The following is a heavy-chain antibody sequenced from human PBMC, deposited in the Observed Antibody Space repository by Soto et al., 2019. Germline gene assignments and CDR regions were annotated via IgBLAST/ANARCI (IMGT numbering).Heavy chain of an antibody. CDR3: ARDPDYYDSSGYLTDPYYYYYGMDV. CDR1: GFTFSSYG. Sequence: QVQLVESGGGVVQPGRSLRLSCAASGFTFSSYGMHWVRQAPGKGLEWVAVIWYDGSNKYYADSVKGRFTISRDNSKNTLYLKMNSLRAEDTAVYYCARDPDYYDSSGYLTDPYYYYYGMDVWGQGTTVTVSS. J-gene: IGHJ6*02. D-gene: IGHD3-22*01. CDR2: IWYDGSNK. V-gene: IGHV3-33*01.